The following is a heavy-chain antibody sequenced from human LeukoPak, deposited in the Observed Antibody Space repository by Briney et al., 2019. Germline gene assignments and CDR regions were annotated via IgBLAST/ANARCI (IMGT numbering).Heavy chain of an antibody. V-gene: IGHV1-69*05. Sequence: SVKVSCKASGGTFTSYAISSVRQAPGQGLEWMGGIIPIFGTANNAQKFPGSVTITTDESTSTAYVERSSLRSEDTAVYYCARGGRDGYNDYWGQGTLVTVSS. CDR2: IIPIFGTA. D-gene: IGHD5-24*01. J-gene: IGHJ4*02. CDR3: ARGGRDGYNDY. CDR1: GGTFTSYA.